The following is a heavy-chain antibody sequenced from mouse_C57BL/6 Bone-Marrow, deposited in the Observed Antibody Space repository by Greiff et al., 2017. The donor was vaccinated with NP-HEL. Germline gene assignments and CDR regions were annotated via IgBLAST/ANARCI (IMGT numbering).Heavy chain of an antibody. CDR1: GYSITSGYY. J-gene: IGHJ3*01. CDR3: APSSYTAWFAY. D-gene: IGHD1-1*01. Sequence: EVHLVESGPGLVKPSQSLSLTCSVTGYSITSGYYWNWIRQFPGNKLEWMGYISYDGSNNYNPSLKNRISITRDTSKNQFFLKLNSVTTEDTATYYCAPSSYTAWFAYWGQGTLVTVSA. V-gene: IGHV3-6*01. CDR2: ISYDGSN.